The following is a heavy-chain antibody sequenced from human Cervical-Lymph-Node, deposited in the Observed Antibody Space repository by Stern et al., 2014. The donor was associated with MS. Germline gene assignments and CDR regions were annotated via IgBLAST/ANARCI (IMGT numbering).Heavy chain of an antibody. CDR2: MYLGDSDT. Sequence: VQLVQPGAEVKKPGESLPISCKGFGYGFTSYWIGWVCQMPGKCLEWLXIMYLGDSDTRYSPSFQGQVTISADKSISTAYLQWRSLKASDTAMYYCARHCAKREQCAFDYWGQGTLVTVSS. CDR3: ARHCAKREQCAFDY. CDR1: GYGFTSYW. J-gene: IGHJ4*02. D-gene: IGHD6-19*01. V-gene: IGHV5-51*01.